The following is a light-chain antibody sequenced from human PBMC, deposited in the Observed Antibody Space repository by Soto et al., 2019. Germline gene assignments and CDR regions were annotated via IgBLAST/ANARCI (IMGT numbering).Light chain of an antibody. J-gene: IGKJ4*01. CDR3: QQFSSYPLT. Sequence: EFVLTQSPGTLSLSPGRRATLSCGASQTVRNNYLAWYQQKPGQAPRLLIYDASSRATGIPDRFSGGGSGTDFTPTGSRLEPEDFPGYYCQQFSSYPLTFGGVTKVDIK. CDR1: QTVRNNY. V-gene: IGKV3-20*01. CDR2: DAS.